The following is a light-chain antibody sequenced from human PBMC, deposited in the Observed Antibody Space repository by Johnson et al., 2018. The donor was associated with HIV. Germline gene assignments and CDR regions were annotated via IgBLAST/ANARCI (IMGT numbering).Light chain of an antibody. J-gene: IGLJ1*01. CDR3: GTWDNSLRSFV. V-gene: IGLV1-51*01. CDR2: ANT. Sequence: QSVLTQPPSVSAAPGQKVTISCSGSSSNIGNNYVSWYQQLPGTAPKLLIYANTKRPSGIPDRFSGSKSGTSATLGITGLQTGDEAEYYCGTWDNSLRSFVFGSGTKVSVL. CDR1: SSNIGNNY.